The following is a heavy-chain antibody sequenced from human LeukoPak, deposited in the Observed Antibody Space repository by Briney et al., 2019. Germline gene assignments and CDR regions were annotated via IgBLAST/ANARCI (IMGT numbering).Heavy chain of an antibody. V-gene: IGHV1-2*02. CDR2: INPNSGGT. CDR3: ARDRGPSSSWPGNWFDP. D-gene: IGHD6-13*01. J-gene: IGHJ5*02. CDR1: AYDFTGYY. Sequence: ASVKVSCKVVAYDFTGYYIHWVRQAPGQGLEWMGWINPNSGGTNYAQKFQGRVTMTRDTSISTAYMELSRLRSDDTAVYYCARDRGPSSSWPGNWFDPWGQGTLVTVSS.